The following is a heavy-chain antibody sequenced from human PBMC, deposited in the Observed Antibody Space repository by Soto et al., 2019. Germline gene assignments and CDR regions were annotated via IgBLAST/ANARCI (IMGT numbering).Heavy chain of an antibody. Sequence: ASVKVSCKASGYTFTSYAMHWVRQAPGQRLEWMGWINAGNGNTKYSQKFQGRVTITRDTSASTAYMELSSLRSEDTAVYYCARDTEDYDSSGYYPNWFDPWGQGTLVTV. D-gene: IGHD3-22*01. V-gene: IGHV1-3*01. CDR2: INAGNGNT. J-gene: IGHJ5*02. CDR1: GYTFTSYA. CDR3: ARDTEDYDSSGYYPNWFDP.